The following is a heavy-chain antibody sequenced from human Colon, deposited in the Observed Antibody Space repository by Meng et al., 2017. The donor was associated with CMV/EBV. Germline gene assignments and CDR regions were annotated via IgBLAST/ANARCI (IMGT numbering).Heavy chain of an antibody. CDR3: ARASRDQPFYFDY. Sequence: SETLSLTCAVYGGSFSGYYWSWIRQPPGKGLEWIGEINHSGSTNYNPSLKSRVTISVDTSKNQFSLKLSSVTAADTAVYYCARASRDQPFYFDYWGQGKMVTVSS. V-gene: IGHV4-34*01. J-gene: IGHJ4*02. D-gene: IGHD2-21*02. CDR2: INHSGST. CDR1: GGSFSGYY.